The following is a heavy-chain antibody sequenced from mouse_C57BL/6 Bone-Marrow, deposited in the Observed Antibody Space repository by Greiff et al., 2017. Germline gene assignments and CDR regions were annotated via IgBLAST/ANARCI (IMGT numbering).Heavy chain of an antibody. V-gene: IGHV1-80*01. CDR2: IYPGDGDT. CDR1: GYAFSSYW. J-gene: IGHJ3*01. Sequence: QVQLQQSGAELVKPGASVKISCKASGYAFSSYWMNWVKQRPGKGLEWIGQIYPGDGDTNYNGKFKGKATLTADKSSSTAYMQLNSPTSEDSAVYFCARGGWLLLAYWGQGTLVTVSA. D-gene: IGHD2-3*01. CDR3: ARGGWLLLAY.